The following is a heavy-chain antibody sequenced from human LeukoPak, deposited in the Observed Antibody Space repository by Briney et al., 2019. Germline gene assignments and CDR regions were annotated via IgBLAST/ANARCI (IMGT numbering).Heavy chain of an antibody. CDR1: GYTFTGYY. V-gene: IGHV1-2*02. Sequence: GASVKVSCTASGYTFTGYYMHWVRQAPGQGLEWMGWINPSSGGTNYAQKFQGRVTMTRDTSISTAYMELSRLRSDDTAVYHCARGGGSYYGSMVYWGQGTLVTVSS. J-gene: IGHJ4*02. D-gene: IGHD1-26*01. CDR2: INPSSGGT. CDR3: ARGGGSYYGSMVY.